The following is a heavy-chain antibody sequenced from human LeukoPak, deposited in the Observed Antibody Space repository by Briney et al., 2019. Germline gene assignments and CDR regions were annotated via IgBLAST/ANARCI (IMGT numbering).Heavy chain of an antibody. CDR3: AKVRGWVTTSIQH. CDR1: GFTFSSYA. V-gene: IGHV3-23*01. D-gene: IGHD4-17*01. J-gene: IGHJ1*01. CDR2: ISGSGGST. Sequence: GGSLRLSCAASGFTFSSYAMSSVRQAPGKGLEWVSAISGSGGSTYYADSVKGRFTISRDNSKNTLYLQMSSLRAEDTAVYYCAKVRGWVTTSIQHCGQGTLVTVSS.